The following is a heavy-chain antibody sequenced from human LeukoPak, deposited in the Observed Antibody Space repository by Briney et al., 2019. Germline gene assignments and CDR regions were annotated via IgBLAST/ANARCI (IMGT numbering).Heavy chain of an antibody. CDR2: INHSGST. Sequence: ASETLSLTCAVYGGSFSGYYWSWIRQPPGKGLEWIGEINHSGSTNYNPSLKSRVTISVDTSKNQFSLKLSSVTAADTAVYYCARGHSSSSSWFDPWGQGTLVTVSS. CDR3: ARGHSSSSSWFDP. CDR1: GGSFSGYY. J-gene: IGHJ5*02. D-gene: IGHD6-6*01. V-gene: IGHV4-34*01.